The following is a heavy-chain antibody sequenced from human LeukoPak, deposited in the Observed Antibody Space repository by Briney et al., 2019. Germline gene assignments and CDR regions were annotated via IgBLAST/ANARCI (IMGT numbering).Heavy chain of an antibody. CDR3: ASPIAVAGPYYFDY. Sequence: GGSLRLSCAASGFTFSSYWMHWVRQAPGKGLVWVSRLNSDGSSTNYADSVKGRFTISRDNAKNTLYLQINSLRAEDTAVYYCASPIAVAGPYYFDYWGQGTLVTVSS. V-gene: IGHV3-74*01. J-gene: IGHJ4*02. CDR1: GFTFSSYW. D-gene: IGHD6-19*01. CDR2: LNSDGSST.